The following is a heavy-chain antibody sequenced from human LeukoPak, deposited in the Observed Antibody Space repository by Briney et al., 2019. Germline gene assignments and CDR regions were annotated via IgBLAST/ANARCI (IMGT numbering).Heavy chain of an antibody. CDR2: IIGSGGST. J-gene: IGHJ6*02. CDR1: GFTFSSYA. V-gene: IGHV3-23*01. CDR3: ATLGYCGSTSCYGYYYGMDV. D-gene: IGHD2-2*01. Sequence: GGSLRLSCAASGFTFSSYAMSWVRQAPGKGLEWVSGIIGSGGSTYYADSVKGRITISRDNSENTLYLQMNSLRAEDTALYYCATLGYCGSTSCYGYYYGMDVWGQGTTVTVSS.